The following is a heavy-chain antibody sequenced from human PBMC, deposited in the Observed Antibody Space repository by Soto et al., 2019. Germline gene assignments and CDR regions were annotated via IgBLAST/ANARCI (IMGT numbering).Heavy chain of an antibody. D-gene: IGHD2-15*01. CDR2: INLGGTTT. J-gene: IGHJ4*02. V-gene: IGHV1-46*04. CDR1: EYTFTDYF. CDR3: IVEESGVRYFDD. Sequence: QVQLVQSGAEVKKPGASVKLSCQASEYTFTDYFIHWVRQAPGQGLEWMGLINLGGTTTTYAQKLQGRLTIIRDSSTSTVYMELSSLRSEDTAVYYCIVEESGVRYFDDWGQGTLVSVSS.